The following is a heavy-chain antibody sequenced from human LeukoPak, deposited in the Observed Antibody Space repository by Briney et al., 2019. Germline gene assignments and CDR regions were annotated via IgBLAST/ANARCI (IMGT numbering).Heavy chain of an antibody. CDR1: GFTFSSYG. CDR2: ISDDGSKN. V-gene: IGHV3-30*19. Sequence: GGSLRLSCAASGFTFSSYGMHWVRQAPGKGLEWVALISDDGSKNYYADSVKGRFTISRDNSKNTLYLQMNSLRAEDTAVYYCAREGKRDDYNFFDYWGQGTLVTVSS. CDR3: AREGKRDDYNFFDY. D-gene: IGHD5-24*01. J-gene: IGHJ4*02.